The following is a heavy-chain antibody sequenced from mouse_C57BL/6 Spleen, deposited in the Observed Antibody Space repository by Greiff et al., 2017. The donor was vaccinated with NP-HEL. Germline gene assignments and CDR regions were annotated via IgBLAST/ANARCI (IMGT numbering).Heavy chain of an antibody. J-gene: IGHJ4*01. CDR2: ISSGGDYI. Sequence: DVKLVESGEGLVKPGGSLKLSCAASGFTFSSYAMSWVRQTPEKRLEWVAYISSGGDYIYYADTVKGRFTISRDNARNTLYLQMSSLKSEDTAMYYCTRDLPDYYGSSPHYYAMDYWGQGTSVTVSS. V-gene: IGHV5-9-1*02. CDR1: GFTFSSYA. D-gene: IGHD1-1*01. CDR3: TRDLPDYYGSSPHYYAMDY.